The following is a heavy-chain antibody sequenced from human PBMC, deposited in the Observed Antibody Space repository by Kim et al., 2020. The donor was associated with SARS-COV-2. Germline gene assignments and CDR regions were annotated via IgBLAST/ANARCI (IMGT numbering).Heavy chain of an antibody. CDR2: ISYDGSNK. J-gene: IGHJ3*02. V-gene: IGHV3-30*18. D-gene: IGHD3-22*01. CDR1: GFTFSSYG. Sequence: GGSLRLSCAASGFTFSSYGMHWVRQAPGKGLEWVAVISYDGSNKYYADSVKGRFTISRDNSKNTLYLQMNSLRAEDTAVYYCAKGPRITMIVVTTEDAFDIWGQGTMVTVSS. CDR3: AKGPRITMIVVTTEDAFDI.